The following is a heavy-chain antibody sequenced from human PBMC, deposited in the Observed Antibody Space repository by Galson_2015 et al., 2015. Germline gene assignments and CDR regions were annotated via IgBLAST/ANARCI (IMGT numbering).Heavy chain of an antibody. CDR2: INPSGDST. J-gene: IGHJ4*02. V-gene: IGHV1-46*01. CDR1: RYTFTSYY. CDR3: ARGSPTYYDFWSGFEY. Sequence: SVKVSCKASRYTFTSYYMHWVRQAPGQGLEWMGMINPSGDSTTYAREFQGRVTVTRDTSTSTVYMELSSLRSEDTALYYCARGSPTYYDFWSGFEYWGQGTLVTVSS. D-gene: IGHD3-3*01.